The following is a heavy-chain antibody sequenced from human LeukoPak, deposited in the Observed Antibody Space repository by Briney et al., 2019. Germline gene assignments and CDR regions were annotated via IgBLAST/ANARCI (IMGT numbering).Heavy chain of an antibody. Sequence: SETLSLTCAAYGGSFSGYYWSWIRQPPGKGLEWIGEINHSGSTNYNPSLKSRVTISVDTSKNQFSLRLSSVTAADTAVYYCARGTRDITIFGVVDYWGQGTLVTVSS. V-gene: IGHV4-34*01. CDR3: ARGTRDITIFGVVDY. J-gene: IGHJ4*02. CDR1: GGSFSGYY. CDR2: INHSGST. D-gene: IGHD3-3*01.